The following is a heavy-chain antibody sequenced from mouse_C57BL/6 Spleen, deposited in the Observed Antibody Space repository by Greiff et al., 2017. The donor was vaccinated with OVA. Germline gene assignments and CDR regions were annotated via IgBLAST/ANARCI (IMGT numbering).Heavy chain of an antibody. J-gene: IGHJ2*01. CDR1: GFTFSDYG. CDR3: ARPGHYGNGYYFDY. V-gene: IGHV5-17*01. D-gene: IGHD2-1*01. Sequence: EVKLVESGGGLVKPGGSLKLSCAASGFTFSDYGMHWVRQAPEKGLEWVAYISSGSSTIYYADTVKGRFTISRDNAKNTLFLQMTSLRSEDTAMYYCARPGHYGNGYYFDYWGQGTTLTVSS. CDR2: ISSGSSTI.